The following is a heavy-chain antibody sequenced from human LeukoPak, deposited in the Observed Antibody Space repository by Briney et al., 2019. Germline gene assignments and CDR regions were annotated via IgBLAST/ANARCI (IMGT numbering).Heavy chain of an antibody. Sequence: GGSLRLSCAASGFTFSSYEMNWVRQAPGKGLEWVSYISSSGSTIYYADSVKGRFTISRDSAKNSLYLQMNSLRAEDTAVYYCASRAAAHWYFDLWGRGTLVTVSS. CDR1: GFTFSSYE. CDR3: ASRAAAHWYFDL. CDR2: ISSSGSTI. J-gene: IGHJ2*01. D-gene: IGHD6-13*01. V-gene: IGHV3-48*03.